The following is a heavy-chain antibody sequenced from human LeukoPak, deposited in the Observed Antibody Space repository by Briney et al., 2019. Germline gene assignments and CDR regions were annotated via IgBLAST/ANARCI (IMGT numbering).Heavy chain of an antibody. Sequence: GGSLRLSCAASGFTFSDYYMSWIRQAPGKGLEWVSYISSSGSTIYYADSVKGRFTISRDNSRNTLYLQMNTLRDEDTAVYFCAKSPVSSCRGSFCYPFDYWGQGNLVTVSS. CDR3: AKSPVSSCRGSFCYPFDY. J-gene: IGHJ4*02. D-gene: IGHD2-15*01. V-gene: IGHV3-11*01. CDR2: ISSSGSTI. CDR1: GFTFSDYY.